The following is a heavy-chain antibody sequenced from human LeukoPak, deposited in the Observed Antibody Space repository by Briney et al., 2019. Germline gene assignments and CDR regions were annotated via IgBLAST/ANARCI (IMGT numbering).Heavy chain of an antibody. Sequence: HPGGSLRLSCAASGFTFSSYWMSWVRQAPGKGLEWVANIKQDGSEKYYVDSVKGRFTISRDNAGNSLYLQMNTLRAEDTAVYFCARDRRDLEYWGQGTLVTVSS. CDR1: GFTFSSYW. V-gene: IGHV3-7*01. J-gene: IGHJ4*02. CDR3: ARDRRDLEY. CDR2: IKQDGSEK.